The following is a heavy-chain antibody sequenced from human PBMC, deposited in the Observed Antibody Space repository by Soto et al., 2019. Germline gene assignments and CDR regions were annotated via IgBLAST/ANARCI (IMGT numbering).Heavy chain of an antibody. Sequence: PGGSLRLSCAASGFTFSSYAMSWVRQAPGKGLEWVSAISGSGGSTYYADSVKGRFTISRDNSKNTLYLQMNSLRAEDTAVYYCASTAEKAAVAATDPGATAVAEPDYWGQGTLVIVSA. J-gene: IGHJ4*02. CDR1: GFTFSSYA. V-gene: IGHV3-23*01. CDR2: ISGSGGST. CDR3: ASTAEKAAVAATDPGATAVAEPDY. D-gene: IGHD6-19*01.